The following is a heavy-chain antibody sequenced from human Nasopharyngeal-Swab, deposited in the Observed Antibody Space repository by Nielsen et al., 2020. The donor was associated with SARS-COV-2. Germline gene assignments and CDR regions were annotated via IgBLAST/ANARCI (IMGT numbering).Heavy chain of an antibody. J-gene: IGHJ3*01. V-gene: IGHV3-74*01. CDR1: GFTFNNYW. D-gene: IGHD3-16*01. Sequence: GGSLRLSCAVSGFTFNNYWMHWVRQAPGKGLVWVSRINGEESRTSYADSVKGRFTISRDNAKNTFYLQMNSLRADDAAMYYCARDPHGVRGAMQDAFDLWGQGAMVTVSS. CDR2: INGEESRT. CDR3: ARDPHGVRGAMQDAFDL.